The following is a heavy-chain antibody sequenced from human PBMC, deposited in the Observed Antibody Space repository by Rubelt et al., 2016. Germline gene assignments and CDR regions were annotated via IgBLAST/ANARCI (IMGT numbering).Heavy chain of an antibody. J-gene: IGHJ3*02. Sequence: EVQLVESGGGLVQPGGSLRLSCAASGFTLSSYWMHWVRQAPGKGLVWVSRINPDGTYTSYADSVKGRFTISRDNSKNTLYLQMNSLRAEDTAVYYCAKDYYDSSGYRGAEAFDIWGQGTMVTVSS. CDR3: AKDYYDSSGYRGAEAFDI. D-gene: IGHD3-22*01. V-gene: IGHV3-74*01. CDR1: GFTLSSYW. CDR2: INPDGTYT.